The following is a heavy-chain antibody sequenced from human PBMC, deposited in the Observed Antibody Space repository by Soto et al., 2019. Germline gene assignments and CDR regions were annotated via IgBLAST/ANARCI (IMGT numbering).Heavy chain of an antibody. D-gene: IGHD2-8*01. CDR3: AAYAIRDYYYYYGMDV. CDR2: FDPEDGET. V-gene: IGHV1-24*01. Sequence: WVRQAPGKGLEWMGGFDPEDGETIYAQKFQGRVTMTEDTSTDTAYMELSSLRSEDTAVYYCAAYAIRDYYYYYGMDVWGQGTTVTVSS. J-gene: IGHJ6*02.